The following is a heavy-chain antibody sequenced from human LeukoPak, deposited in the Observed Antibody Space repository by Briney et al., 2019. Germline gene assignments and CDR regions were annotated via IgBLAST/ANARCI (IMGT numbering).Heavy chain of an antibody. V-gene: IGHV3-7*01. J-gene: IGHJ6*02. D-gene: IGHD3-10*01. CDR1: GFTFSSYW. CDR3: ARGPMVRGVIGYYYYGMDV. CDR2: IKQDGSEK. Sequence: PGGSLRLSCAASGFTFSSYWMSWVRQAPGKGLEWVANIKQDGSEKYYVDSVKGRFTISRDNAKNSLYLQMNSLRAEDTAVYYCARGPMVRGVIGYYYYGMDVWGQGTTVTVSS.